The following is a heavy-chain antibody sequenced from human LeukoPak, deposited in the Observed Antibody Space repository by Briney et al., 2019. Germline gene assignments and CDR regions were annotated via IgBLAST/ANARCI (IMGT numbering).Heavy chain of an antibody. CDR1: GFTFTNYA. V-gene: IGHV3-64*01. CDR3: ARSVDTALVFFDY. J-gene: IGHJ4*02. Sequence: GRSLRLSCAASGFTFTNYAMHWVRQAPGKGLEYVSSISSTGGNTYYANSVKGRFTISRDNSKNTLSLQMGSLRPEDMALYYCARSVDTALVFFDYWGQGTLVTASS. CDR2: ISSTGGNT. D-gene: IGHD5-18*01.